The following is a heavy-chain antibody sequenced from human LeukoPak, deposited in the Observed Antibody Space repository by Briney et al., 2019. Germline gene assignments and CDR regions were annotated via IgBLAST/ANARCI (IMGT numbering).Heavy chain of an antibody. CDR1: GFTFSDYY. J-gene: IGHJ4*02. Sequence: GGSLRLSCAASGFTFSDYYMSWIRQAPGKGLEWVSYISSSGSTIYYADSVKGRFTISRDNAKNSLYLQMNSLRAEDTAVYYCARDRSNDFWSPSPCYFDYWGQGTLVTVSS. CDR2: ISSSGSTI. D-gene: IGHD3-3*01. V-gene: IGHV3-11*01. CDR3: ARDRSNDFWSPSPCYFDY.